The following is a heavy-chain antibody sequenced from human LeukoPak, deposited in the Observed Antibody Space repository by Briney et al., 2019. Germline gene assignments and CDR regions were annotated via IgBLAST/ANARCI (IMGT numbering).Heavy chain of an antibody. J-gene: IGHJ5*02. V-gene: IGHV3-48*02. CDR2: ISSSSTI. Sequence: GGSLRLSCAASGFTFSSYSMNWVRQAPGKGLEWVSYISSSSTIYYADSVKGRFTISRDSAKNSLYLQMNSLRDEDTAVYYCARDISWRFDPWGQGTLVTVSS. CDR3: ARDISWRFDP. CDR1: GFTFSSYS. D-gene: IGHD3-3*01.